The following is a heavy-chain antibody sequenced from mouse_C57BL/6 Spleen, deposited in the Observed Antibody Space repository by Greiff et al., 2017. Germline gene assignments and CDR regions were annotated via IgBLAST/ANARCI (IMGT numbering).Heavy chain of an antibody. Sequence: KVEESGGGLVKPGGSLKLSCAASGFTFSSYAMSWVRQTPEKRLEWVATISDGGSYTYYPDNVKGRFTISRDNAKNNLYLQMSHLKAEDTAMYYCARDRGNYVAMDYWGQGTSVTVSS. CDR2: ISDGGSYT. V-gene: IGHV5-4*01. J-gene: IGHJ4*01. D-gene: IGHD1-1*01. CDR1: GFTFSSYA. CDR3: ARDRGNYVAMDY.